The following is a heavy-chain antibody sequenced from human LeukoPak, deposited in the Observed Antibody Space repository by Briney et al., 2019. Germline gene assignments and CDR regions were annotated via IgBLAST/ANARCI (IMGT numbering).Heavy chain of an antibody. CDR3: ARSHRLWFGRDDAFDI. D-gene: IGHD3-10*01. CDR2: IYYSGST. J-gene: IGHJ3*02. CDR1: GGSISSGGYY. V-gene: IGHV4-31*03. Sequence: SETLSLTCTVSGGSISSGGYYWSWIRQHPGKGLEWIGYIYYSGSTYYNPSLKSRVTISVDTSKNQFSLKLSSVTAADTAVYYCARSHRLWFGRDDAFDIWGQGTMVTVSS.